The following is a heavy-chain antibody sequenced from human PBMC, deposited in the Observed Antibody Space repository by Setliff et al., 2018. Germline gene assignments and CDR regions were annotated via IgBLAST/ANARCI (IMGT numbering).Heavy chain of an antibody. J-gene: IGHJ4*02. D-gene: IGHD6-13*01. V-gene: IGHV2-5*01. CDR3: AHRQLGSAAAGASFDF. Sequence: SGPTLVNPTETLTLTCSLSGVSLSASGVGVGWIRQPPGKALEWLALMFWNGGERYNPSLSSRLSIAKDTSRNEVVLTLVNLDPLDTATYYCAHRQLGSAAAGASFDFWGRGTLVTVSS. CDR1: GVSLSASGVG. CDR2: MFWNGGE.